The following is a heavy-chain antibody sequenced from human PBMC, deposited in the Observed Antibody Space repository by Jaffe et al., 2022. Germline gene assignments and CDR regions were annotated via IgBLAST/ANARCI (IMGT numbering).Heavy chain of an antibody. D-gene: IGHD3-10*01. Sequence: EVQLVESGGGLVQPGGSLRLSCAASGFTFSNYWMHWVRQAPGKGLVWVSRINSDGTNTNYADSVKGRFTISRDNAKNTVFLQMNSLRVDDTAVYYCVRDFREFDYWGQGTLVTVSS. V-gene: IGHV3-74*01. CDR2: INSDGTNT. CDR1: GFTFSNYW. CDR3: VRDFREFDY. J-gene: IGHJ4*02.